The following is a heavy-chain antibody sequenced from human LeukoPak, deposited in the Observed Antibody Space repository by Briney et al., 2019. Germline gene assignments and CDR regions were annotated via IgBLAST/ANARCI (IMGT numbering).Heavy chain of an antibody. Sequence: SETLSLTCTVSGVSISSHYWSWIRQPPGKGLEWIGYIYYSGSTNYSPSLKSRVTISVDTSKNQFSLKLSSVTAADTAVYYCARDAGQPGDYYYYYYMDVWGKGTTVTVSS. V-gene: IGHV4-59*11. CDR3: ARDAGQPGDYYYYYYMDV. J-gene: IGHJ6*03. CDR1: GVSISSHY. CDR2: IYYSGST. D-gene: IGHD3-10*01.